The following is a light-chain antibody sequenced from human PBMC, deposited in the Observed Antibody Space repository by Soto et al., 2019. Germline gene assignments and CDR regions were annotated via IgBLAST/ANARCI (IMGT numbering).Light chain of an antibody. J-gene: IGLJ3*02. CDR3: CSYAGSSNWV. CDR1: SSDVGSYNL. CDR2: EDT. V-gene: IGLV2-23*01. Sequence: QSALTQPASVSGSPGQSITISCTGTSSDVGSYNLVSWYQQHPGKAPKLMIYEDTKRPSGISNRFSGSKSGNTASLTISGLQAEDEGDYYCCSYAGSSNWVFGGGTKVTVL.